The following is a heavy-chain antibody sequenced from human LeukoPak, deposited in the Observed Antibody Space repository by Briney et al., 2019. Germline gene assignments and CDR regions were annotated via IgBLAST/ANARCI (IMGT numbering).Heavy chain of an antibody. CDR2: IIPILGIA. J-gene: IGHJ4*02. CDR3: ARDTSSGYCSSTSCRKYYFDY. V-gene: IGHV1-69*04. Sequence: ASVKVSCKASGGTFSSYAISWVRQAPGQGLEWMGRIIPILGIANCAQKFQGRVTITADKSTSTAYMELSSLRSEDTAVYYCARDTSSGYCSSTSCRKYYFDYWGQGTLVTVSS. CDR1: GGTFSSYA. D-gene: IGHD2-2*01.